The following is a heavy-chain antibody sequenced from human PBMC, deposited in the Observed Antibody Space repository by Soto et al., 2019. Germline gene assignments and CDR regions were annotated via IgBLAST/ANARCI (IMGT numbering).Heavy chain of an antibody. CDR3: VGTDILTGYYPFYFDD. D-gene: IGHD3-9*01. J-gene: IGHJ4*02. Sequence: SETLSLTCTVSGGSISSYYWSWIRQPPGKGLEWIGYIYYSGSTNYNPSLKSRVTISVDTSKNQFSLKLSSVTAADTAVYYCVGTDILTGYYPFYFDDWGQGTLVTVSS. V-gene: IGHV4-59*08. CDR2: IYYSGST. CDR1: GGSISSYY.